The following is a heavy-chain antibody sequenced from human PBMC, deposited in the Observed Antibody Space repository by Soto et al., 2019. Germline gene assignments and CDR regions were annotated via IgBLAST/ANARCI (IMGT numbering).Heavy chain of an antibody. J-gene: IGHJ4*02. V-gene: IGHV3-30*18. CDR2: ISYDGSEQ. D-gene: IGHD6-13*01. Sequence: QVQLVESGGGVVQPGRSLRLSCAASGFIFTTCGMHWVRQAPGKGLEWVAVISYDGSEQYYADSVKGRFTISRDNSKNTLYLQMNSLRAEDTAVYYCAKDPGFRSSWLDLWGQGTLVTVSS. CDR1: GFIFTTCG. CDR3: AKDPGFRSSWLDL.